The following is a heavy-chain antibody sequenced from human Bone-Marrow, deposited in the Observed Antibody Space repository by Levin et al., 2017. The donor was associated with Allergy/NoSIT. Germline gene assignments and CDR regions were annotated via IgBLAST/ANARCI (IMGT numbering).Heavy chain of an antibody. CDR2: IYPGDSDT. Sequence: GESLKISCKGSGYSFTSYWIGWVRQMPGKGLEWMGIIYPGDSDTRYSPSFQGQVTISADKSITTAYLQWSSLKASDTAMYYCARLVVVAAKGYWFDPWGQGTLVTVSS. CDR1: GYSFTSYW. CDR3: ARLVVVAAKGYWFDP. V-gene: IGHV5-51*01. D-gene: IGHD2-15*01. J-gene: IGHJ5*02.